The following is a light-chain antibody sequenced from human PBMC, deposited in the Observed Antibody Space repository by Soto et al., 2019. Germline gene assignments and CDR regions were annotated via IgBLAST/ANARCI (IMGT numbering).Light chain of an antibody. Sequence: GDRVTITCRASQSISSWLAWYQQKPGKAPKLLIHKASILRSGVPSRFSGSGSGTEFTLTISSLQPDDFATYYCQQYNTYSGTFGQGTKVEIK. CDR3: QQYNTYSGT. CDR1: QSISSW. J-gene: IGKJ1*01. V-gene: IGKV1-5*03. CDR2: KAS.